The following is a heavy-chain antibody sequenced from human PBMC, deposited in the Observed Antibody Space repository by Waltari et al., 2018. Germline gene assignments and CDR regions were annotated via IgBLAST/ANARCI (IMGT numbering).Heavy chain of an antibody. V-gene: IGHV4-38-2*01. CDR2: MHHSGTT. J-gene: IGHJ4*02. D-gene: IGHD6-25*01. CDR3: ARRVSTGWQYNYFDY. Sequence: QVQLQESGPGLVKPSETLSLTCAVSGYSISSGYYWSWIRQPPGEGLEWIGCMHHSGTTYYNPSRKSRVTIAVDTSKNQFSLKLSSVTAADTAVYYCARRVSTGWQYNYFDYWGQGTPVTVSS. CDR1: GYSISSGYY.